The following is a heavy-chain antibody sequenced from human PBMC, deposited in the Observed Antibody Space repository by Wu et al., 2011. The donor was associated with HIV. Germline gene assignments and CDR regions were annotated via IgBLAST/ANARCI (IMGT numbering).Heavy chain of an antibody. CDR1: GGARSSYA. V-gene: IGHV1-69*05. CDR3: ASSSRLGRNFDSELEY. Sequence: QVQLAQSAAEVKKPGSSVKVSCQTSGGARSSYAIKWVRQAPGQGLEWMGGIIHAQRFQGRLTITTDESTSTAFMELSSLRSEDTAVYYCASSSRLGRNFDSELEYWGQGTPVTVSS. D-gene: IGHD3-9*01. J-gene: IGHJ4*02. CDR2: II.